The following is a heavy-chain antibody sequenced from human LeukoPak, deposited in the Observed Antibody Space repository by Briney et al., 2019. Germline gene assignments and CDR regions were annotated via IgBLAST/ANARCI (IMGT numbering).Heavy chain of an antibody. Sequence: SQNLSLTCTVSGGSISSGSYYLSWIRQPPGKGLEWIGYIYYSGSTNYNPSLKSRVTISVDTSKNQFSLKLCSVTAADTAVYYCARDRQCSSTSCYRDAFDIWGQGTMVTVSS. CDR1: GGSISSGSYY. CDR3: ARDRQCSSTSCYRDAFDI. V-gene: IGHV4-61*01. D-gene: IGHD2-2*02. J-gene: IGHJ3*02. CDR2: IYYSGST.